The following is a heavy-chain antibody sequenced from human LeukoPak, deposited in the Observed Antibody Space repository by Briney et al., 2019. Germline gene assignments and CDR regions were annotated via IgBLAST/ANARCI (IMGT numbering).Heavy chain of an antibody. D-gene: IGHD3-3*01. V-gene: IGHV3-66*01. CDR1: GFTVSSNY. Sequence: GGSLRLSCAASGFTVSSNYMSWVRQAPGKGLEWVSVIYSGGSTYYADSVKGRFTISRDNSKNTLYLQMNSLRAEDTAVYYCARDSGPTTIFGVVIYSDYWGQGTLVTVSS. CDR3: ARDSGPTTIFGVVIYSDY. CDR2: IYSGGST. J-gene: IGHJ4*02.